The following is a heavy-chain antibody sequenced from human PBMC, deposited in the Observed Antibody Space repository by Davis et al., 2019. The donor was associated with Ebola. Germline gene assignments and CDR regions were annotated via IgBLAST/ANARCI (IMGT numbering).Heavy chain of an antibody. CDR3: ARSIFGVVPYYYYYMDV. CDR1: GFTVSGKF. V-gene: IGHV3-11*06. Sequence: PGGSLRLSCAASGFTVSGKFMSWIRQAPGKGLEWLSYISSSTTFTNYADSVKGRFTISRDNANNSLYLQMNSLRAEDTAVYYYARSIFGVVPYYYYYMDVWGKGTTVTVSS. D-gene: IGHD3-3*02. CDR2: ISSSTTFT. J-gene: IGHJ6*03.